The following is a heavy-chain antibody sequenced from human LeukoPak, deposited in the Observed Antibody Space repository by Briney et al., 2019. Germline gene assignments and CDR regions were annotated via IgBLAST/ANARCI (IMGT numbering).Heavy chain of an antibody. CDR1: GFTFSSYA. V-gene: IGHV3-30*14. D-gene: IGHD3-3*01. Sequence: GGSLRLSCAASGFTFSSYAMSWVRQAPGTGLEWVAVLSYDGGNKYYADSVKGRFTISRDNSKNTLYLQMNSLRAEDAAVYYCAREPEGDFWSGYYPYGMDVWGQGTTVTVSS. J-gene: IGHJ6*02. CDR2: LSYDGGNK. CDR3: AREPEGDFWSGYYPYGMDV.